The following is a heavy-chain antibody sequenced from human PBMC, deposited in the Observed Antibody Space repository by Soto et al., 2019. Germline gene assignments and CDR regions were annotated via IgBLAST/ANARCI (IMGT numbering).Heavy chain of an antibody. CDR1: GGSISSSNR. CDR2: IYHSGST. D-gene: IGHD6-19*01. V-gene: IGHV4-4*02. CDR3: AGNTVAGGIDY. Sequence: SETLSLTCAVSGGSISSSNRWSWVRQPPGKGLEWIGEIYHSGSTNYNPSLKSRVTISVDKSKNQFSLKLSSVTAADTAVYYCAGNTVAGGIDYWGQGTLVTVSS. J-gene: IGHJ4*02.